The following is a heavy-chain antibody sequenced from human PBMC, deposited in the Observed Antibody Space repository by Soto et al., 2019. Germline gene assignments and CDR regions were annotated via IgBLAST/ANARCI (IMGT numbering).Heavy chain of an antibody. J-gene: IGHJ5*02. D-gene: IGHD4-4*01. Sequence: SETLSLTCAVSGDSISSDKWWSWVRQPPGKGLEWIGEVYHSGNTNYNPSLKSRVIISVDKSKNQSSLKLSSVTDADTAMYYCARDPYSNYYNWLDPWGQGTLVTVSS. CDR1: GDSISSDKW. CDR2: VYHSGNT. V-gene: IGHV4-4*02. CDR3: ARDPYSNYYNWLDP.